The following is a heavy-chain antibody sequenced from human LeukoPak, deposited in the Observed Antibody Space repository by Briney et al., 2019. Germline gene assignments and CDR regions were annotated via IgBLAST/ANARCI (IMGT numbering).Heavy chain of an antibody. V-gene: IGHV3-30*04. CDR3: ARDGTELLPLDY. CDR2: ISYDGTNK. CDR1: GFTFSNYP. J-gene: IGHJ4*02. D-gene: IGHD1-26*01. Sequence: SGGSLRLSCAASGFTFSNYPMHWVRQAPGKGLEWLTVISYDGTNKYYADSVKGRFTISRDNAKNSLYLQMNSLRAEDTALYYCARDGTELLPLDYWGQGTLVTVSS.